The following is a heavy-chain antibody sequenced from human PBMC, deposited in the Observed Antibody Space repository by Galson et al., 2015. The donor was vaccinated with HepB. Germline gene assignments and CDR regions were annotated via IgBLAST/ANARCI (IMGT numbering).Heavy chain of an antibody. D-gene: IGHD2-8*02. V-gene: IGHV1-69*13. J-gene: IGHJ5*02. CDR2: IIPIFGTA. Sequence: SVKVSCKASGGTFSSYAISWVRQAPGQGLEWMGGIIPIFGTANYAQKFQGRVTITADESTSTAYMELSSLRSEDTAVYYCARGGLEGWRTGGVCYWCNWFDPWGQGTLVTVSS. CDR1: GGTFSSYA. CDR3: ARGGLEGWRTGGVCYWCNWFDP.